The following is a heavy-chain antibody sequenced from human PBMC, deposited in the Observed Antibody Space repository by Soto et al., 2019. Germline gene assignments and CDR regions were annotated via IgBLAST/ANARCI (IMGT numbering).Heavy chain of an antibody. CDR2: INNDGSGT. J-gene: IGHJ4*02. V-gene: IGHV3-74*01. D-gene: IGHD1-26*01. Sequence: EVQLVESGGDLVQPGGSLRLSCAVSGFTFSGYWMQWVRQTPGKGLMWVSRINNDGSGTTYADSVRGRFTISRDNAKNTLYLQMNSLRAEDTAVYYCARDQDGEGATIDYWGQGTPVTVSS. CDR3: ARDQDGEGATIDY. CDR1: GFTFSGYW.